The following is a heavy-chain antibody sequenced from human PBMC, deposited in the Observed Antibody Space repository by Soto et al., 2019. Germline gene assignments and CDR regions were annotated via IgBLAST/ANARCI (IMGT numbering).Heavy chain of an antibody. CDR1: GYTFTSYG. Sequence: SVKVSCKASGYTFTSYGISWVRQAPVQGLEWMGWISAYNGNTNYAQKLQGRVTMTTDTSTSTAYMELRSLRSDDTAVYHCAREEYYDSSGYPSYYFDYWGQGTLVTVSS. J-gene: IGHJ4*02. CDR2: ISAYNGNT. V-gene: IGHV1-18*04. D-gene: IGHD3-22*01. CDR3: AREEYYDSSGYPSYYFDY.